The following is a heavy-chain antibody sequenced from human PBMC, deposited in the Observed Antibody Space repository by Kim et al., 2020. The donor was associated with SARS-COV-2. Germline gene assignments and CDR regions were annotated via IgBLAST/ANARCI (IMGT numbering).Heavy chain of an antibody. V-gene: IGHV3-21*01. J-gene: IGHJ6*02. CDR3: ARDTVPAAMLVSPNYYYGMDV. CDR2: ISSSSSYI. Sequence: GGSLRLSCAASGFTFSSYSMNWVRQAPGKGLEWVSSISSSSSYIYYADSVKGRFTISRDNAKNSLYLQMNSLRAEDTAVYYCARDTVPAAMLVSPNYYYGMDVWGQGTTVTVSS. CDR1: GFTFSSYS. D-gene: IGHD2-2*01.